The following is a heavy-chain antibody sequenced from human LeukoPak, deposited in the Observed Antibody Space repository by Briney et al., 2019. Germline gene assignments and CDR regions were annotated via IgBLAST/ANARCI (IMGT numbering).Heavy chain of an antibody. Sequence: PGGSLRLSCAASGFTFDDYAMHWVRQAPGKGLEWVSLISWDGGSTYYADSVKGRFTISRDNAKNSLYLQMNSLRAEDTAVYYCARDSLRFLEWLIPSGAFDIWGQGTMVTVSS. D-gene: IGHD3-3*01. J-gene: IGHJ3*02. V-gene: IGHV3-43D*03. CDR1: GFTFDDYA. CDR2: ISWDGGST. CDR3: ARDSLRFLEWLIPSGAFDI.